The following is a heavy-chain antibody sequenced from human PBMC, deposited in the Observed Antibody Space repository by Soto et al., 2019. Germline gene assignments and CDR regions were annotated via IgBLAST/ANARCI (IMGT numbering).Heavy chain of an antibody. V-gene: IGHV4-59*01. CDR2: VYYSWST. Sequence: QMQLQESGPGLVKPSETLSLTCNVSGGSISSYYWGWIRQPPGKGLEWIGYVYYSWSTNYNPSLKSRLTITVDTSKGHCALEVRFVTAEDTAVYYCARARGHPYRYCSGDQGYSPYFDYWGQGTLVTVSS. CDR3: ARARGHPYRYCSGDQGYSPYFDY. CDR1: GGSISSYY. J-gene: IGHJ4*02. D-gene: IGHD2-15*01.